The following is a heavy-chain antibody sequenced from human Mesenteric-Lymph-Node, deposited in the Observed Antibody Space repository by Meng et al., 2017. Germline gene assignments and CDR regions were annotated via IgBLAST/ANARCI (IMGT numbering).Heavy chain of an antibody. V-gene: IGHV4-39*07. Sequence: LRLSCTVSGGSISSGGYYWGWIRQPPGKGLEWIGSIYHSGSTYYNPSLKGRVTFSVDTSKNRFSLKLSSVTAADTAVYYCTRAPRFQFGGFYGHYFDYWDQGTLVTVSS. CDR3: TRAPRFQFGGFYGHYFDY. J-gene: IGHJ4*02. CDR1: GGSISSGGYY. D-gene: IGHD2-15*01. CDR2: IYHSGST.